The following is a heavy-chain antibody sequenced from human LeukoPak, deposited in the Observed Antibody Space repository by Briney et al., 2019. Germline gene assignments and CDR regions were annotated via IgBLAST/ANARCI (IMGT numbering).Heavy chain of an antibody. CDR3: ARLDCGGDCFVDY. CDR1: GGSIMSYNHY. J-gene: IGHJ4*02. CDR2: IYYSGTT. D-gene: IGHD2-21*02. V-gene: IGHV4-61*05. Sequence: SETLSLTCSVSGGSIMSYNHYWGWIRQPPGKGLEWIGYIYYSGTTTYNPSLERRVSMSVDMSKTQFSLSLNSVTATDTAVYYCARLDCGGDCFVDYWGQGTLVTVSS.